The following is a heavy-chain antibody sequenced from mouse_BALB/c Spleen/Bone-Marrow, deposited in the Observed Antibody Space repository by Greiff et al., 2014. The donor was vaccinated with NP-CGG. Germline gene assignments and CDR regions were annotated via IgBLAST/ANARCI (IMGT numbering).Heavy chain of an antibody. V-gene: IGHV6-6*02. Sequence: DVQLQESGGGLVQPGGSMKLSCVASGFTFSNYWMNWVRQSPKKGLEWVAEIRLKSNNYATHYAESVKGRFTISRDDSKSSVYLQMNNLRAEDTGIYYCTRIGNYDFDYWGQGTTLTVSS. CDR3: TRIGNYDFDY. CDR1: GFTFSNYW. J-gene: IGHJ2*01. D-gene: IGHD2-1*01. CDR2: IRLKSNNYAT.